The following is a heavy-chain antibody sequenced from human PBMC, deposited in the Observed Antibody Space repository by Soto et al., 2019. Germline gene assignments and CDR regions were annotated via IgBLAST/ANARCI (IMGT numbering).Heavy chain of an antibody. J-gene: IGHJ4*02. Sequence: GGSLRLSCSASGFTFSSYAMHWVRQAPGKGLEYVSAISSNGGSTYYADSVKGRFTISRDNSKNTLYLQMSSLRAEDTAVYYCVKNLIAARRQGGGFDYWGQGTLVTVSS. CDR2: ISSNGGST. CDR3: VKNLIAARRQGGGFDY. CDR1: GFTFSSYA. D-gene: IGHD6-6*01. V-gene: IGHV3-64D*08.